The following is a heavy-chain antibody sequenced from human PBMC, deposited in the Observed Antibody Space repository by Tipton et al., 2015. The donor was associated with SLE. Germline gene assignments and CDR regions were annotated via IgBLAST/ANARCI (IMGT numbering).Heavy chain of an antibody. Sequence: TLSLTCSVSGGSVTSFYWSWIRQPPGKGLEWIGYIFYTGSANYNPSLKTRVTISLDTSKNQFSLKLNSVTAADTAVYYCVKDARTYVNFDYYSDAWGRGALVTFSS. CDR1: GGSVTSFY. D-gene: IGHD5-12*01. J-gene: IGHJ2*01. CDR3: VKDARTYVNFDYYSDA. V-gene: IGHV4-59*02. CDR2: IFYTGSA.